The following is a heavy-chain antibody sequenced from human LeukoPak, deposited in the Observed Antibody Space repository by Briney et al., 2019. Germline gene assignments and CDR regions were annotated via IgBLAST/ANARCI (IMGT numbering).Heavy chain of an antibody. CDR1: GFTFSSYA. Sequence: GGSLRLSCAASGFTFSSYAMSWVRQAPGKGLEWVSAISGSGGSTYYADSVKGRFTISRDNSENTLYLQMNSLRAEDTAVYYCAKDLSALRFLEWLPNVYFDYRGQGTLVTVSS. J-gene: IGHJ4*02. V-gene: IGHV3-23*01. D-gene: IGHD3-3*01. CDR2: ISGSGGST. CDR3: AKDLSALRFLEWLPNVYFDY.